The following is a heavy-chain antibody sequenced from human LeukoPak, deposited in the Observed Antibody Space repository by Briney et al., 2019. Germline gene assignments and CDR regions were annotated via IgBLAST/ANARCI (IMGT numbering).Heavy chain of an antibody. Sequence: SETLSLTCTVSGYSISSGFYWGWIRQPAGKGLEWIGRIYTSGSTNYNPSLKSRVTMSVDTSKNQFSLKLSSVTAADTAVYYCARDLGLSHAFDIWGQGTMVTVSS. CDR2: IYTSGST. CDR1: GYSISSGFY. CDR3: ARDLGLSHAFDI. J-gene: IGHJ3*02. V-gene: IGHV4-4*07. D-gene: IGHD5/OR15-5a*01.